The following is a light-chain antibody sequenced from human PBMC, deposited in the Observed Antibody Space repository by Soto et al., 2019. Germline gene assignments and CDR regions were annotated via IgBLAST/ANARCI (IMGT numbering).Light chain of an antibody. CDR3: TSLPSSGPAYV. CDR1: SSDVGGYKY. Sequence: QSVLTQPASVSGSPGQSVTISCIGTSSDVGGYKYVSWYQQHPGKAPKLMIYDVSNRPSGVSNRFSGSNSGNTASLTISGLQAEDEADYYCTSLPSSGPAYVFGTGTKLTVL. CDR2: DVS. J-gene: IGLJ1*01. V-gene: IGLV2-14*01.